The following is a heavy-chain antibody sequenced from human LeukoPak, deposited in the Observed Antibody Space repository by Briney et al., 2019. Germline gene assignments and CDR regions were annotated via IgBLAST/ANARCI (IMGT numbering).Heavy chain of an antibody. CDR1: GYRFTTDMYT. J-gene: IGHJ4*02. CDR2: INAGNGNT. V-gene: IGHV1-3*01. D-gene: IGHD6-19*01. Sequence: ASVKVSCKASGYRFTTDMYTIHWLRQAPRPRLEWVGWINAGNGNTKYSQKFQGRVTITGDTSARTVYMEVSSLVSEDTAVYYCARDSDSSGWSWVYWGQGTLVTVSS. CDR3: ARDSDSSGWSWVY.